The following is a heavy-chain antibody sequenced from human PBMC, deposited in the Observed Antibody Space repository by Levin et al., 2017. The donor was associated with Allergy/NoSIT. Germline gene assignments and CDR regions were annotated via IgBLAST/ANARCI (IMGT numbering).Heavy chain of an antibody. CDR2: IKQDGTEK. J-gene: IGHJ4*02. D-gene: IGHD6-13*01. Sequence: GGSLRLSCTASGFTFSSYWMSWVRQAPGKGLEWVANIKQDGTEKSYVDSVKGRFTISRDNAKNSLFLQMNSLRAEDTAVYYCARAAASTRDYWGQGTLVTVSS. CDR3: ARAAASTRDY. V-gene: IGHV3-7*01. CDR1: GFTFSSYW.